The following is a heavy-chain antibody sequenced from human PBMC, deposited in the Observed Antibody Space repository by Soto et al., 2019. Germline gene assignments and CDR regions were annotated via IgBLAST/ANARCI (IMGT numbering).Heavy chain of an antibody. CDR1: GYTFSIYN. CDR3: ARDKDGGPYSSSWYDAFDY. J-gene: IGHJ4*02. V-gene: IGHV1-46*03. Sequence: ASVKVSCKASGYTFSIYNMHWVRQAPGQGLEWMGIINPSGGSTRYAQKFQGRLTMTMDTSTSTVYMELSSLRSEDTAVYYCARDKDGGPYSSSWYDAFDYWGQGTLVTVSS. D-gene: IGHD6-13*01. CDR2: INPSGGST.